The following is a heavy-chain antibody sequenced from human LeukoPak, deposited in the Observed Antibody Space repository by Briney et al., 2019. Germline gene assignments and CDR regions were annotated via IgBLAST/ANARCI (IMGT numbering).Heavy chain of an antibody. CDR2: IYTSGST. Sequence: SETPSLTCTVSGNSISSGDYYWSWIRQPAGKGLEWIGRIYTSGSTTYNPSLKSRVTISGDTSENQFSLKVSSVTAADTAVYYCARGRLTGRYYFDYWGQGTLVTVSS. CDR3: ARGRLTGRYYFDY. J-gene: IGHJ4*02. CDR1: GNSISSGDYY. D-gene: IGHD7-27*01. V-gene: IGHV4-61*02.